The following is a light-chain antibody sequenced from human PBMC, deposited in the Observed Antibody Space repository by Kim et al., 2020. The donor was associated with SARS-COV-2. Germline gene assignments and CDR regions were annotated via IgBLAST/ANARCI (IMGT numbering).Light chain of an antibody. Sequence: LSLSPGERATLSCRASQSVSSYLAWYQQKPGQAPRLLIYDASNRATGIPARFSGSGSGTDFTLTISSLEPEDFAVYYCQQRSNWLTFGGGTKLEIK. CDR2: DAS. J-gene: IGKJ4*01. V-gene: IGKV3-11*01. CDR1: QSVSSY. CDR3: QQRSNWLT.